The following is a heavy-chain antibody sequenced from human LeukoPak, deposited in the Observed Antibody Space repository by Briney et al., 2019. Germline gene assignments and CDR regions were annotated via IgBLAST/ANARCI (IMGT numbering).Heavy chain of an antibody. V-gene: IGHV3-7*01. J-gene: IGHJ4*02. D-gene: IGHD3/OR15-3a*01. CDR2: TKEDGSVK. CDR1: GFTFSSSW. Sequence: GGSLRLSCAVSGFTFSSSWMDWVRQAPGKGLEWVANTKEDGSVKNYVDSVKGRFTISRDNTKNSLYLQMNSLRAEDTAVYYCAKNFGHQQFDSWGQGTLVIVSS. CDR3: AKNFGHQQFDS.